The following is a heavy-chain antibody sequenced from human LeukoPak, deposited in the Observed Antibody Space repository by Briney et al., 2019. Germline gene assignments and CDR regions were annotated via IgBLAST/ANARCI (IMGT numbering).Heavy chain of an antibody. D-gene: IGHD2-21*02. CDR3: ARGFQPGFGDLYFDY. Sequence: GSLRLSCAASGFTFSSYNMNWVRQPPGKGLEWIGEINHSGSTNHNPSLKSRVTISVDTSKNQFSLKLSSVTAADTAVYYCARGFQPGFGDLYFDYWGQGTLVTVSS. V-gene: IGHV4-34*01. CDR2: INHSGST. CDR1: GFTFSSYN. J-gene: IGHJ4*02.